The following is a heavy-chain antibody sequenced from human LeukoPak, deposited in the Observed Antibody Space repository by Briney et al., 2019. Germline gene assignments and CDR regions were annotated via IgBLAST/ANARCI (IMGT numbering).Heavy chain of an antibody. CDR3: TKGRGI. Sequence: SQTLSLTCTVSGGSISSGSYDWYWIRQPAGKGLEWIGHLYTSGRMSYNPSLKSRVTISVDTSKNQFSLKLTSVTAADTAVYYCTKGRGIWGQGTLVTVSS. V-gene: IGHV4-61*09. CDR2: LYTSGRM. D-gene: IGHD3-10*01. J-gene: IGHJ4*02. CDR1: GGSISSGSYD.